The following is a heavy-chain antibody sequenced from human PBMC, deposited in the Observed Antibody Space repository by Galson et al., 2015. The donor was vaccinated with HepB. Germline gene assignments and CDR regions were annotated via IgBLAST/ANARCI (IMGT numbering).Heavy chain of an antibody. V-gene: IGHV4-39*01. CDR1: GGSISSSSYY. CDR2: IYYSGST. D-gene: IGHD6-19*01. CDR3: ARRERVAGTRSHFDC. Sequence: ETLSLTCTVSGGSISSSSYYWGWIRQPPGKGLEWIGSIYYSGSTYYNPSLKSRVTISVDTSKNQFFLKLSSVTAADTAVYYCARRERVAGTRSHFDCWGQGTLVTVSS. J-gene: IGHJ4*02.